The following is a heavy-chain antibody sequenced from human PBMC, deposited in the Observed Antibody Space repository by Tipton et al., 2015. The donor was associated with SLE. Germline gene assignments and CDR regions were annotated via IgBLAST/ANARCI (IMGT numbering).Heavy chain of an antibody. J-gene: IGHJ6*02. CDR3: ARDYMEGLNWCGSYSGIDF. Sequence: QVPLVQSGPEVKKPGASVKVSCKASGYIFTNYGISWVRQAPGQGLEWMGWISAYTGDTNYALKLQGRVTMTTDTSTTTAYMELRNLRADDTAEYSCARDYMEGLNWCGSYSGIDFWGQGAAVTVS. V-gene: IGHV1-18*01. CDR2: ISAYTGDT. D-gene: IGHD1-1*01. CDR1: GYIFTNYG.